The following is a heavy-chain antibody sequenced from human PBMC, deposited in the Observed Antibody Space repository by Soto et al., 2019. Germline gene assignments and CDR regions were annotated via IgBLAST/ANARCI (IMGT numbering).Heavy chain of an antibody. V-gene: IGHV1-24*01. J-gene: IGHJ5*02. CDR2: FDPEDGET. CDR1: GYTLTELS. D-gene: IGHD6-13*01. CDR3: ATASAAAGLLDP. Sequence: ASVKVSCKVSGYTLTELSMHWVRQAPGKGLEWMGGFDPEDGETIYAQKFQGRVAMTEDTSTDTAYMELSSLRSEDTAVYYCATASAAAGLLDPWGQGTLVTVSS.